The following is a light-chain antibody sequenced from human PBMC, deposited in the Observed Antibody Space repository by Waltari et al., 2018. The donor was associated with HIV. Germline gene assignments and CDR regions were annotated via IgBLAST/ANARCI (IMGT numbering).Light chain of an antibody. V-gene: IGLV3-25*01. J-gene: IGLJ2*01. CDR2: KDT. Sequence: SRDLNQPPSVSVSPGRTARITFSRDALSKQYSFWYQQKAGQAPVLVIVKDTERPSGIPEPFSASSSGTPVSLTSTAVEAEEEAEYFCQSADTPASHELFGGGTKLTVL. CDR3: QSADTPASHEL. CDR1: ALSKQY.